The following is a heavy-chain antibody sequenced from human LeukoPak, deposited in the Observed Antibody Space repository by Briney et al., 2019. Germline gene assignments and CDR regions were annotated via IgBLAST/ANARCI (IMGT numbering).Heavy chain of an antibody. CDR1: GFTLSSYW. Sequence: PGGSLRLSCAASGFTLSSYWMSWVRQAPGKGLEWVANIKQDGSEKYYVDSVKGRFTISRDNAKNSLYLQMNSLRAEDTAVYYCARDTPLYDSSGYYHYYGMDVWGQGTTVTVSS. CDR2: IKQDGSEK. CDR3: ARDTPLYDSSGYYHYYGMDV. J-gene: IGHJ6*02. V-gene: IGHV3-7*03. D-gene: IGHD3-22*01.